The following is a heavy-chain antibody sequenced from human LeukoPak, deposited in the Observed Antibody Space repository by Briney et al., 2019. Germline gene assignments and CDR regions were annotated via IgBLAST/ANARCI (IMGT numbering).Heavy chain of an antibody. Sequence: GASVKVSCKASGGTFSSYAISWVRQAPGQGLEWMGRIIPILGIANYAQKFQGRVTITADKSTSTAYMELSSLRSEDTAVYYCARRKLVYYYYGMDVWGQGTTVTVSS. CDR1: GGTFSSYA. J-gene: IGHJ6*02. D-gene: IGHD1-26*01. V-gene: IGHV1-69*04. CDR3: ARRKLVYYYYGMDV. CDR2: IIPILGIA.